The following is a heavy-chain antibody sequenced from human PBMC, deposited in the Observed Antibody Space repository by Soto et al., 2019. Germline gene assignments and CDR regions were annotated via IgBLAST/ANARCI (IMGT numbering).Heavy chain of an antibody. CDR3: AREKCSSTSCNHGMDV. V-gene: IGHV3-21*01. CDR2: ITTTSTYK. J-gene: IGHJ6*02. CDR1: AFTFNNFP. D-gene: IGHD2-2*01. Sequence: SGGSLRLSCVASAFTFNNFPMHWVRQAPGKGLQWLASITTTSTYKYYADSVKGRFSISRDNAKNSLYLELTNLRSEDTAVYYCAREKCSSTSCNHGMDVWGLGXTVTVYS.